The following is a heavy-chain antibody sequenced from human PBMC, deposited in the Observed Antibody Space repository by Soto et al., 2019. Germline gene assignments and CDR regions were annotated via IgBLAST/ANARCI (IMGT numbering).Heavy chain of an antibody. CDR2: ISYDGSNK. V-gene: IGHV3-30*18. D-gene: IGHD6-6*01. Sequence: QVLLVESGGGVVQPGRSLRLSCAASGFTFSSYGMHWVRQARGKGLEWVAVISYDGSNKYYADSVKGRFTISRDNSKNTLYLQMNSLRAEDTAVYYCAKDAADIAARPPGGMDVWGQGTTVTVSS. J-gene: IGHJ6*02. CDR1: GFTFSSYG. CDR3: AKDAADIAARPPGGMDV.